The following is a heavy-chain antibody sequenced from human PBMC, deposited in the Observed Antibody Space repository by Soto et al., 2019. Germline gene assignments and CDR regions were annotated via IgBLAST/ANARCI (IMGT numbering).Heavy chain of an antibody. Sequence: QVQLVQSGAEVKKPGSSVKVSCKASGGTFSSYAISWVRQAPGQGLEWMGGIIPIFGTANYAQKFQGRVTITADESTSTAYMDRSSLRSEDTAVYYCASLSVTTSIVNYGMDVWGQGTTVTVSS. V-gene: IGHV1-69*01. CDR1: GGTFSSYA. CDR2: IIPIFGTA. J-gene: IGHJ6*01. CDR3: ASLSVTTSIVNYGMDV. D-gene: IGHD4-4*01.